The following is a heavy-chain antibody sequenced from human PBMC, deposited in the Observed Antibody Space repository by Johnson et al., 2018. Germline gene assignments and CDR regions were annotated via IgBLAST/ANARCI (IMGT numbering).Heavy chain of an antibody. V-gene: IGHV3-30*03. CDR2: ISYDGSNK. J-gene: IGHJ6*02. CDR3: ASEMGIIRANYYYYYLMDV. D-gene: IGHD3-3*01. Sequence: QVQLVESGGGVVQPGRSLRLSCAASGFTFSSYGMHWVRQAPGKGLEWVAVISYDGSNKYYADSVKGRFTISRDNSKNTLYLQMNSLRAEDTAVYYCASEMGIIRANYYYYYLMDVWGQGTTVTVSS. CDR1: GFTFSSYG.